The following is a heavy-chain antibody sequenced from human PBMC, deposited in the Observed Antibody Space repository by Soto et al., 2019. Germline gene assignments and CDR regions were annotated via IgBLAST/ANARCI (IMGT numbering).Heavy chain of an antibody. V-gene: IGHV4-31*03. Sequence: SETLSLTCNVSGGSVSSGGYYWSWVRQRPGTGLEWIGYIYYSGSTYYNPSLKSRVTISLDTSKNQCSRWLNSWTAEDTAVYYCVTDNAGEILLAHWGQGTLVTVSS. CDR1: GGSVSSGGYY. J-gene: IGHJ4*02. D-gene: IGHD3-10*01. CDR3: VTDNAGEILLAH. CDR2: IYYSGST.